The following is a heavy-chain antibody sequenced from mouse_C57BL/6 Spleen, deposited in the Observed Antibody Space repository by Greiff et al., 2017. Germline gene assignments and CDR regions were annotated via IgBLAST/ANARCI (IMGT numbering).Heavy chain of an antibody. J-gene: IGHJ2*01. CDR1: GYSFTDYN. D-gene: IGHD1-1*01. CDR2: INPHYGTT. V-gene: IGHV1-39*01. CDR3: ARETAVVASNDFDY. Sequence: VHVKQSGPELVKPGASVKISCKASGYSFTDYNMNWVKQSTGKSLEWIGVINPHYGTTSYNQKFKGKATLTVDQSSSTAYMQLNSLTSEDSAVYYWARETAVVASNDFDYWGQGTTLTVSS.